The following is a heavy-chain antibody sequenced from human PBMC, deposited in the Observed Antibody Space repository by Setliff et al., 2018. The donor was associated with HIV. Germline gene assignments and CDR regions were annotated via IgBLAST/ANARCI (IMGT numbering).Heavy chain of an antibody. Sequence: GESLKISCAASGFTFSSYEMNWVRQAPGKGLEWVSYISSSGSTIYYADSVKGRFTISRDNAKNSLYLQMNSLRAEDTAVYFCASTGLLLPRFGASYYYYGMDVWGQGTTVTVSS. D-gene: IGHD3-10*01. CDR2: ISSSGSTI. CDR1: GFTFSSYE. J-gene: IGHJ6*02. CDR3: ASTGLLLPRFGASYYYYGMDV. V-gene: IGHV3-48*03.